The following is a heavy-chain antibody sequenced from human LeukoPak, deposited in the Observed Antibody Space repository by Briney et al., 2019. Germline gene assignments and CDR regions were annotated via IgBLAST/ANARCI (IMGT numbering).Heavy chain of an antibody. J-gene: IGHJ6*02. CDR3: ARGGGLDV. D-gene: IGHD3-16*01. V-gene: IGHV3-7*03. CDR2: INHNGNVN. CDR1: GFTFSSYW. Sequence: GGSLRLSCAASGFTFSSYWMNWACQAPGKGLEWVASINHNGNVNYYVDSVKGRFSISRDNAKNSLYLQMSNLRAEDTAVYFCARGGGLDVWGQGATVTVSS.